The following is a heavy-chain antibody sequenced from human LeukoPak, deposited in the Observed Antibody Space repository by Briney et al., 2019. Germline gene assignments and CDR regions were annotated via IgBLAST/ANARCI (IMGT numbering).Heavy chain of an antibody. V-gene: IGHV4-59*01. CDR1: GGSISSYY. CDR2: IYYSGST. D-gene: IGHD1-26*01. J-gene: IGHJ4*02. Sequence: SETLSLTCTVSGGSISSYYWSWIRQPPGKGLEWIGYIYYSGSTNYNPSLKSRVTISADTSKNQFSLKLSSVTAADTAVYYCARDRHAYSGTDYWGQGTLVTVSS. CDR3: ARDRHAYSGTDY.